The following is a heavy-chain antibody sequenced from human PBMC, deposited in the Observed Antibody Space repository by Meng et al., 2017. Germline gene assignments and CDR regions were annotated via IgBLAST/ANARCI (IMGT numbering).Heavy chain of an antibody. Sequence: SETLSLTCAVSGYSISSGYYWGWIRQPPGKGLEWIGSIYHSGSTYYNPSLKSRVTISVDTSKNQFSLKLSSVTAADTAVYYCARDLEYYDSSPPTVFDYWGQGTLVTGAS. D-gene: IGHD3-22*01. CDR2: IYHSGST. CDR1: GYSISSGYY. CDR3: ARDLEYYDSSPPTVFDY. V-gene: IGHV4-38-2*02. J-gene: IGHJ4*02.